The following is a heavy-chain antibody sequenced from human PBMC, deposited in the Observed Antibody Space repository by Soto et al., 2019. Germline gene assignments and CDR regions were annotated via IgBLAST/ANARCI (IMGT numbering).Heavy chain of an antibody. Sequence: EVQLVESGGGLVQPGGSLKLSCAASGFTFSGSAMHWVRQASGKGLEWVGRIRSKANSYATAYAASVKGRFTISRDDSKNTAYLQMNSLKTEDTAVYYCTRHVVTAIRNDAFDIWGQGTMVTVSS. J-gene: IGHJ3*02. V-gene: IGHV3-73*02. D-gene: IGHD2-21*02. CDR2: IRSKANSYAT. CDR3: TRHVVTAIRNDAFDI. CDR1: GFTFSGSA.